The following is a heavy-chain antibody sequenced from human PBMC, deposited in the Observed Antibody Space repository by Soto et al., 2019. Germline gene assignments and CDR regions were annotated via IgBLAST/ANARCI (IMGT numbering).Heavy chain of an antibody. V-gene: IGHV1-69*01. CDR1: GGTFTGNP. J-gene: IGHJ6*02. CDR3: ARENSIASLSYYYGMEV. D-gene: IGHD6-6*01. CDR2: IIPMFGTT. Sequence: QVQLVQSGAEVQKPGSSVKVSCKASGGTFTGNPISWVRQAPGRGLEWMGGIIPMFGTTNYAQKFQGRVTITADESTTTAYMELNSLRSEDTAVYYCARENSIASLSYYYGMEVWGQGTTVTVSS.